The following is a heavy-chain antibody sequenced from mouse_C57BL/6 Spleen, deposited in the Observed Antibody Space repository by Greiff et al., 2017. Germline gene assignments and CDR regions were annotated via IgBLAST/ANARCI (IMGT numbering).Heavy chain of an antibody. V-gene: IGHV5-17*01. CDR1: GFTFGDYG. CDR3: ARIYRNYFDY. Sequence: EVQGVESGGGLVKPGGSLKLSCAASGFTFGDYGMHWVRQAPEKGLEWVAYISSGSSTIYYADTVKGRFTISRDNAKNTLFLQMTSLRSEDTAMYYCARIYRNYFDYWGQGTTLTVSS. D-gene: IGHD2-1*01. J-gene: IGHJ2*01. CDR2: ISSGSSTI.